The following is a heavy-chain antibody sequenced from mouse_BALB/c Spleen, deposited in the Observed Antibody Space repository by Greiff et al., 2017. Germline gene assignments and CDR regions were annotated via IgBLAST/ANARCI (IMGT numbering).Heavy chain of an antibody. J-gene: IGHJ2*01. D-gene: IGHD2-4*01. Sequence: EVKLMESGPELVKPGASVKMSCKASGYTFTSYVMHWVKQKPGQGLEWIGYINPYNDGTKYNEKFKGKATLTSDKSSSTAYMELSSLTSEDSAVYYCATMITDFDYWGQGTTLTVSS. CDR1: GYTFTSYV. V-gene: IGHV1-14*01. CDR3: ATMITDFDY. CDR2: INPYNDGT.